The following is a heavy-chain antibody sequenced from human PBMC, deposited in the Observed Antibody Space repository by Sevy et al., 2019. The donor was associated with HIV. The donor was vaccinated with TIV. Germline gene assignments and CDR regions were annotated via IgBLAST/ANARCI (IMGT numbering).Heavy chain of an antibody. CDR1: GFIVNTNY. CDR3: ATRQGTLCQWALHY. Sequence: GESLKISCVAPGFIVNTNYMPWVRQTPGRGLQYVSLIYTSGKTYYTDSVKGRFTISRDDSRNTVFLEMNKLRVEDTAFYYCATRQGTLCQWALHYWGQGALVTVSS. J-gene: IGHJ4*02. CDR2: IYTSGKT. V-gene: IGHV3-53*01. D-gene: IGHD2-8*01.